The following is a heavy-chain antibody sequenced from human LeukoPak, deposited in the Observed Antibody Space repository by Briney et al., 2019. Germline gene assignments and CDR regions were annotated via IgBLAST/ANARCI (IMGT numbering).Heavy chain of an antibody. V-gene: IGHV3-33*01. Sequence: GGSLRLSCAASGFTFSSYGMHWVRQAPGKGLEWVAVIWYDGSNKYYADSVKGRFTISRDNSKNTLYLQMNSLRAEDTAVYYCARDNYGYFDWWGGGFDYWGQGTPVTVSS. D-gene: IGHD3-9*01. CDR3: ARDNYGYFDWWGGGFDY. CDR1: GFTFSSYG. CDR2: IWYDGSNK. J-gene: IGHJ4*02.